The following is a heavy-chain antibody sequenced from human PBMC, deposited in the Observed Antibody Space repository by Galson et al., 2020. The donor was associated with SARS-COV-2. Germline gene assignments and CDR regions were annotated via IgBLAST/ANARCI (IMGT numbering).Heavy chain of an antibody. CDR1: GFTFSSYA. V-gene: IGHV3-23*01. D-gene: IGHD3-22*01. Sequence: GESLKISCAASGFTFSSYAMRWVRQAPGKGLEWVSAISGSGGSTYYADSVKGRFTISRDNSKNTLYLQMNSLRAEDTAVYYCAKMTKYYDSSGYYYSYYFDYWGQGTLVTVSS. CDR3: AKMTKYYDSSGYYYSYYFDY. CDR2: ISGSGGST. J-gene: IGHJ4*02.